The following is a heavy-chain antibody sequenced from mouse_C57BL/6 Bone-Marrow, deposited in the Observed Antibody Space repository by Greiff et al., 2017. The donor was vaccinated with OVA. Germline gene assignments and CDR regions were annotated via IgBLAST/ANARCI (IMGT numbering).Heavy chain of an antibody. D-gene: IGHD2-4*01. Sequence: QVQLKQPGAELVMPGASVKLSCKASGYTFTSYWMHWVKQRPGQGLEWIGEIDPSDSYTNYNQKFKGKSTLTVDKSSSTAYMQLSSLTSEDSAVYYCARGRLFYYDYDEAMDYWGQGTSVTVSS. CDR2: IDPSDSYT. CDR1: GYTFTSYW. V-gene: IGHV1-69*01. J-gene: IGHJ4*01. CDR3: ARGRLFYYDYDEAMDY.